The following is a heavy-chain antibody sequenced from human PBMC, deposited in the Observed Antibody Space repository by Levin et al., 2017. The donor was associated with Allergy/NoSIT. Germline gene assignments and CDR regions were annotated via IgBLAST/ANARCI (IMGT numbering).Heavy chain of an antibody. J-gene: IGHJ4*02. V-gene: IGHV4-38-2*01. CDR2: IYHSGST. D-gene: IGHD3-3*01. Sequence: SETLSLTCAVSGSSISSGYYWGWIRQPPGKGLAWIGSIYHSGSTYYNPSLKSRVTISVDTSKNQFSLKLSSVTAADTAVYYCARQFGVVIIDFDYWGQGTLVTVSS. CDR3: ARQFGVVIIDFDY. CDR1: GSSISSGYY.